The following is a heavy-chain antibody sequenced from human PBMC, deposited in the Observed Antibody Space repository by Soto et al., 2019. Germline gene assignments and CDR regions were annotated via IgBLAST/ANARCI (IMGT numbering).Heavy chain of an antibody. CDR1: AGSISSSRCH. V-gene: IGHV4-39*01. Sequence: PETLSLTCTVSAGSISSSRCHWGWIRQPPGKGLEWIASIKYSGTTFYNPSLKSRVTLSVDTSKNQFALKLSSVTAADTAVYYCARRLYYDSSGFEGGGMDVWGQGTTVT. J-gene: IGHJ6*02. CDR3: ARRLYYDSSGFEGGGMDV. CDR2: IKYSGTT. D-gene: IGHD3-22*01.